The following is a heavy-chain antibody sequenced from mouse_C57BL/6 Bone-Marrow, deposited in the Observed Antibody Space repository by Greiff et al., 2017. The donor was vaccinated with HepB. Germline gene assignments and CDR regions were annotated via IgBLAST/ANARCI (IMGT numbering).Heavy chain of an antibody. CDR3: ARSREFDYGSSYFDY. CDR1: GYTFTSYG. J-gene: IGHJ2*01. V-gene: IGHV1-81*01. CDR2: IYPRSGNT. D-gene: IGHD1-1*01. Sequence: VQLQQSGAELARPGASVKLSCKASGYTFTSYGISWVKQRTGQGLEWIGEIYPRSGNTYYNEKFKGKATLTADKSSSTAYMELRSLTSEDSAVYFCARSREFDYGSSYFDYWGQGTTLTVSS.